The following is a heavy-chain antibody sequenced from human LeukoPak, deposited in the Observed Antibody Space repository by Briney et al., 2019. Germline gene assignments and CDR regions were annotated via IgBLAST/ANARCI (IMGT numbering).Heavy chain of an antibody. CDR2: ISYDGSNK. CDR3: ARDGGYCSGGSCYFNWFDP. CDR1: GFTFSSYA. Sequence: PGRSLRLSCAASGFTFSSYAMHWVRQAPGKGLEWVAVISYDGSNKYYADSVKGRFTISRDNSKNTLYLQMNSLRAEDTAVYYCARDGGYCSGGSCYFNWFDPWGQGTLVTVSS. V-gene: IGHV3-30-3*01. J-gene: IGHJ5*02. D-gene: IGHD2-15*01.